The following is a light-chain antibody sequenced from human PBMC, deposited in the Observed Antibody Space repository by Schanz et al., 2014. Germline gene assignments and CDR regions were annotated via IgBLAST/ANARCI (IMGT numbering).Light chain of an antibody. J-gene: IGLJ2*01. Sequence: QSALTQPSSVSGSPGQSITISCTGTSSDVGGYNYVSWYQQHPGKAPKLMISDVSNRPSGVSNRFSGSKAANKASMTISGRKEEDEADYYCSSYTSSSDVVFGGGTKLTVL. CDR3: SSYTSSSDVV. V-gene: IGLV2-14*01. CDR1: SSDVGGYNY. CDR2: DVS.